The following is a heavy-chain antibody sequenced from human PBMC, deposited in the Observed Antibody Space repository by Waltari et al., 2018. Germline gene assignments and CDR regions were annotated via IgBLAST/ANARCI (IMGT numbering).Heavy chain of an antibody. CDR1: GGSIRSADYY. CDR3: ASSRRYDSSRWYWYFGL. CDR2: MFYDGDT. Sequence: QLQLQESGPGLVKPSETLSLTCTVSGGSIRSADYYWGWLRQPPGKGLEWIGTMFYDGDTYYNPSLKSRLVMSADTSKNQFSLTLNSVIAADTAVYYCASSRRYDSSRWYWYFGLWGRGTRVTVSS. D-gene: IGHD6-13*01. V-gene: IGHV4-39*07. J-gene: IGHJ2*01.